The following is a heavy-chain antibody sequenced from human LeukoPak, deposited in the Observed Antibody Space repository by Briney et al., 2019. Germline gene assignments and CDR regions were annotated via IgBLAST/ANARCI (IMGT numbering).Heavy chain of an antibody. Sequence: SETLSLTCAVSGGSISSGGYSWSWIRQPPGKGLEWIGYIYYSGSTYYNPSLKSRVTISADTSRNQFSLKLTSVTAADTAVYYCASLDTAMVKVDSWGQGTLVTVSS. V-gene: IGHV4-30-2*05. J-gene: IGHJ4*02. CDR1: GGSISSGGYS. CDR3: ASLDTAMVKVDS. D-gene: IGHD5-18*01. CDR2: IYYSGST.